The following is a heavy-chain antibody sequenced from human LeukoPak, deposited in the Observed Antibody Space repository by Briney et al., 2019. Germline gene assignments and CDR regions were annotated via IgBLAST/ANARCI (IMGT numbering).Heavy chain of an antibody. CDR3: AGYSSSWYFWFDP. CDR1: GYTFTSYG. Sequence: ASVKVSCKAPGYTFTSYGISWVRQAPGQGLEWMGWISAYNGNTNYAQKLQGRVTMTTDTSTSTAYMELRSLRSDDTAVYYCAGYSSSWYFWFDPWGQGTLVTVSS. CDR2: ISAYNGNT. V-gene: IGHV1-18*01. D-gene: IGHD6-13*01. J-gene: IGHJ5*02.